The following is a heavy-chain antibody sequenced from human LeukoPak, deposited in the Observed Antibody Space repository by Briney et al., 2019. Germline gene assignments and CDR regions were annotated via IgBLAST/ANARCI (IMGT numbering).Heavy chain of an antibody. V-gene: IGHV3-7*01. CDR1: EFTFNSYW. D-gene: IGHD4-17*01. CDR2: IKQDGGQI. J-gene: IGHJ4*02. CDR3: ARLGARQMLEY. Sequence: GGSLRLSCAASEFTFNSYWMSWVRQAPGKGLEWVANIKQDGGQIYYLDSVKGRFTVSRDNAKNSLYLQMNSLRAEDTAVYYCARLGARQMLEYWGQGTLVSVSS.